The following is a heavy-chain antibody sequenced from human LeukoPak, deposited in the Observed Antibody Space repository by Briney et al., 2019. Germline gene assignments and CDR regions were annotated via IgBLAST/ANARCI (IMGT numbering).Heavy chain of an antibody. J-gene: IGHJ4*02. V-gene: IGHV3-73*01. CDR2: IRSKTNSYTT. D-gene: IGHD4-17*01. Sequence: GGSLRLSSAASGFTFSGSAMHWVLKASGKGLEWVGRIRSKTNSYTTAYAASVKGRFNISRHDSKNTAYLQMNSLKTEDTAVYYCTRATVTTLYYFDYWGQGTLVTVSS. CDR3: TRATVTTLYYFDY. CDR1: GFTFSGSA.